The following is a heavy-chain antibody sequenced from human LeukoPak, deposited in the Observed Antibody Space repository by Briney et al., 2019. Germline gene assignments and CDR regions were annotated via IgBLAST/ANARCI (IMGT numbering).Heavy chain of an antibody. D-gene: IGHD3-10*01. V-gene: IGHV3-23*01. CDR2: ISGSGGST. Sequence: PGGSLRLPCAASGFIFSSYGMSWVRQAPGKGLEWVSAISGSGGSTYYADSVKGQFTISRDNSKNTLYLQMNNLRAEDTAVYYCAKTRGSGPFDYWGQGTLVTVSS. CDR1: GFIFSSYG. CDR3: AKTRGSGPFDY. J-gene: IGHJ4*02.